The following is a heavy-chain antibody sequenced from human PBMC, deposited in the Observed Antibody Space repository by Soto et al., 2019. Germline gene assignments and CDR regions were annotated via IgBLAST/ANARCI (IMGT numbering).Heavy chain of an antibody. CDR1: GFTFSSYW. Sequence: GGSLRLSCAASGFTFSSYWMHWVRQAPGKGLVWVSRINSDGSSTSYADSVKGRFTISRDNAKNTLYLQMNSLRAEDTAVYYCARDIPGRVIAAAGPDDAFVIWGQGIMVTV. D-gene: IGHD6-13*01. V-gene: IGHV3-74*01. CDR3: ARDIPGRVIAAAGPDDAFVI. J-gene: IGHJ3*02. CDR2: INSDGSST.